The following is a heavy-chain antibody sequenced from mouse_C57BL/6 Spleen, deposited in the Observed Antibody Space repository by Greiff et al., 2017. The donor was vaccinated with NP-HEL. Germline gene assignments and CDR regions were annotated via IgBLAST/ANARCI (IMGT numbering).Heavy chain of an antibody. J-gene: IGHJ4*01. CDR1: GFTFSSYG. CDR2: ISSGGSYT. V-gene: IGHV5-6*01. Sequence: VQLKESGGDLVKPGGSLKLSCAASGFTFSSYGMSWVRQTPDKRLEWVATISSGGSYTYYPDSVKGRFTISRDNAKNTLYLQMSSLKSEDTAMYYCARQLRLPWDAMDYWGQGTSVTVSS. CDR3: ARQLRLPWDAMDY. D-gene: IGHD3-2*02.